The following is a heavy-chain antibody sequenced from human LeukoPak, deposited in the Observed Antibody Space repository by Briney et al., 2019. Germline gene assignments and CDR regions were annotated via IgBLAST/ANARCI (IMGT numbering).Heavy chain of an antibody. CDR2: IWDDGNNK. CDR1: GFTFTTYV. Sequence: QTGGSLRLSCAASGFTFTTYVMHWVRRAPGKGLDWVALIWDDGNNKYYADFVKGRFTISRDNSKNTLYLQMNSLRAEDTAVYYCARDNGEWRLNWFDHWGQGTLVTVSS. V-gene: IGHV3-33*01. J-gene: IGHJ5*02. D-gene: IGHD2-8*01. CDR3: ARDNGEWRLNWFDH.